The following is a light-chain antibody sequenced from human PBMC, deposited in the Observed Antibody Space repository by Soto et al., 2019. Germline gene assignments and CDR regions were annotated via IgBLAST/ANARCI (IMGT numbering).Light chain of an antibody. CDR3: QQSYSTPLT. J-gene: IGKJ4*01. CDR2: AAS. V-gene: IGKV1-39*01. Sequence: IQMTQSPSSLSSSVGDRVTITCRASQSISSYLNWYKQKPGKAPNLLIYAASSLQSGVPSRFSGSGSGTDFTLTISSLKPEDFETYYCQQSYSTPLTFGGGTKVDIK. CDR1: QSISSY.